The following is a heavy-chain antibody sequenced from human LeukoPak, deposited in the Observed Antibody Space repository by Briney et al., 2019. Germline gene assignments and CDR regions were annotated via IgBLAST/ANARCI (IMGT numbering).Heavy chain of an antibody. CDR1: GFRFSDFT. CDR3: GKEGGA. CDR2: IGGRGGST. J-gene: IGHJ5*02. D-gene: IGHD3-16*01. Sequence: PGGSLRLSCAASGFRFSDFTMTWGRQAPGKGPEWVSAIGGRGGSTYYADSLGGRFIISRDNSKDMVYLQMNSLKVEDTATYYCGKEGGAWGQGTKVTVSS. V-gene: IGHV3-23*01.